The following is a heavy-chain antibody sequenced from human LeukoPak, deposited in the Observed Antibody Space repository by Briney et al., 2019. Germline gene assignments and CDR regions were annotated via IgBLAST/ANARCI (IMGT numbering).Heavy chain of an antibody. Sequence: SVKVSCKASGFTFTSSAMQWVRQARGQRLEWIGWIVVGSGNTNYAQKFQERVTITRDMSTSTAYMELSSLRSEDTAVYYCAALSYLTYYYGMDVWGQGTTVTVSS. V-gene: IGHV1-58*02. CDR2: IVVGSGNT. J-gene: IGHJ6*02. CDR3: AALSYLTYYYGMDV. CDR1: GFTFTSSA. D-gene: IGHD1-26*01.